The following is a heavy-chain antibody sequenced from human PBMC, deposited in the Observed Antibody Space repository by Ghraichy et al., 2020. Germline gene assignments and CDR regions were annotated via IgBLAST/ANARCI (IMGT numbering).Heavy chain of an antibody. V-gene: IGHV3-23*01. D-gene: IGHD4-17*01. CDR3: AKDPNGDYVGAFDF. CDR2: ISASGSNT. CDR1: GFTFSTYA. J-gene: IGHJ3*01. Sequence: GGSLRLSCAASGFTFSTYAMIWVRQAPGKGLEWVSAISASGSNTYYADSVKGRFTISRDNSKNTLFLLMNSLRADDTAVYYCAKDPNGDYVGAFDFWDQGTMVTVSS.